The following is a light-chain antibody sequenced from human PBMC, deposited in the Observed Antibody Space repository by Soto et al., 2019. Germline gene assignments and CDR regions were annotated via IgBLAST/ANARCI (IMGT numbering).Light chain of an antibody. V-gene: IGLV2-14*01. Sequence: HCVLAKPASLSGSPGHAITISCTGTSSDVGGYNYVSWYQQHPGKAPKLMIYEVSNRPSGVSNRFSGSKSGNTASLTISGLQAEEEADYYCSSYTSSSTIVFGTGTKVTVL. CDR3: SSYTSSSTIV. CDR1: SSDVGGYNY. CDR2: EVS. J-gene: IGLJ1*01.